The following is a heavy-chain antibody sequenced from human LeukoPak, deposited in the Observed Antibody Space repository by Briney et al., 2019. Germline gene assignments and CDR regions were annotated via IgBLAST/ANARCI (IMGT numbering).Heavy chain of an antibody. CDR3: AKSGYNRFDY. CDR1: GFTFSTYG. D-gene: IGHD5-24*01. Sequence: GGSLRLSCAASGFTFSTYGMHWVRQAPGKGLEWVAFIRYDGSNKYYADSVKGRFTISRDNSKNTLYLQMNSLRADDTAVYFCAKSGYNRFDYWGQGTLVTVSS. J-gene: IGHJ4*02. V-gene: IGHV3-30*02. CDR2: IRYDGSNK.